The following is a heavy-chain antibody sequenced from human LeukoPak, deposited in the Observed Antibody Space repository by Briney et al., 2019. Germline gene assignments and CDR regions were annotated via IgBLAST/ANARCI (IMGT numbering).Heavy chain of an antibody. CDR2: MNPNSGNT. V-gene: IGHV1-8*01. Sequence: GASVKVSCKASGYTFSSYDINWVRQATGQGLEWMGWMNPNSGNTGYAQKFQGRLNITRNTSKSTAYMELSSLRSEDTAVYYCARRVGSGWPVQHWGQGTLVTVSS. J-gene: IGHJ1*01. CDR3: ARRVGSGWPVQH. CDR1: GYTFSSYD. D-gene: IGHD6-19*01.